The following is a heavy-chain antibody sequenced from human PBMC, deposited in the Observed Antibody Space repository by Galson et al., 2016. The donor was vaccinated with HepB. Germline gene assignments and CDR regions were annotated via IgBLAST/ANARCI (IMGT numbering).Heavy chain of an antibody. V-gene: IGHV3-73*01. CDR3: TRPKTTAIGGRSDY. CDR2: IRSKANSYAT. CDR1: GFTFSGSA. D-gene: IGHD2-21*02. J-gene: IGHJ4*02. Sequence: SLRLSCAASGFTFSGSAMHWVRQASGKGLEWVGRIRSKANSYATAYAASGKGRFTISRDDSKNTAYLQMNSLKTEDTAEYYCTRPKTTAIGGRSDYWGQGTLVTVAS.